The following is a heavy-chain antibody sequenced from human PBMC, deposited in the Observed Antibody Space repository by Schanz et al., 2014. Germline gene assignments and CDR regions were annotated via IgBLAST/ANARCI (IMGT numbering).Heavy chain of an antibody. V-gene: IGHV1-3*01. Sequence: QVQLVQSGPEVKKPGASVKVSCQASGYTLKDHAMHWARQAPGQSPEWLGWINPANGNTHYSPRLNGRVSISSDTAASTVYLHFSSLRSDDTAVYYCARDLIAAAESWFDPWGQGTPITVSS. CDR2: INPANGNT. CDR1: GYTLKDHA. CDR3: ARDLIAAAESWFDP. J-gene: IGHJ5*02. D-gene: IGHD6-13*01.